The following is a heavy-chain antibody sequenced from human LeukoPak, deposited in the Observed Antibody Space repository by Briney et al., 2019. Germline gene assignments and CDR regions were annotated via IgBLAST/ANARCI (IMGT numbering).Heavy chain of an antibody. CDR2: ISTNGGGT. V-gene: IGHV3-64*01. D-gene: IGHD2-15*01. CDR3: ARYCSGVSCYSGYDY. CDR1: GFTFSTYA. Sequence: GGSLRLSCAASGFTFSTYAMHWVRQTPGKGLEYVSAISTNGGGTYYANSVKGRFTISRDNSKNTLYLQMGSLRAEDMAVYYCARYCSGVSCYSGYDYRGQGTLVTVSS. J-gene: IGHJ4*02.